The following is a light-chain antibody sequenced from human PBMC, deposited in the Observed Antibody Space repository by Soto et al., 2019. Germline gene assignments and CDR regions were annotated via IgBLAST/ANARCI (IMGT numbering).Light chain of an antibody. J-gene: IGKJ2*01. CDR2: GAS. CDR1: QSVNSK. CDR3: QQYSEFYT. V-gene: IGKV3D-15*01. Sequence: EIVMTQSPATLSVSPGERATLSCRASQSVNSKLAWLQQKPGQALRLLIYGASTRASGIPARFSGSGSGTEFTLTISSLQSEDFPVYYCQQYSEFYTFGQGTKLEIK.